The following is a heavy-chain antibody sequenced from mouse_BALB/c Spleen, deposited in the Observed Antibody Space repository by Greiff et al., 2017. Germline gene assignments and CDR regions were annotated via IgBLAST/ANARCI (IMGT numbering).Heavy chain of an antibody. CDR1: GFSLTSYG. CDR3: ARQRFIENAMDY. CDR2: IWSDGST. V-gene: IGHV2-6-2*01. J-gene: IGHJ4*01. Sequence: VKLVESGPDLVAPSQSLSITCTVSGFSLTSYGVHWVRQPPGKGLEWLVVIWSDGSTTYNSARKSRLSISKDNSKSQVFLKMNSLQTDDTAMYYCARQRFIENAMDYWGQGTSVTVSS. D-gene: IGHD1-1*01.